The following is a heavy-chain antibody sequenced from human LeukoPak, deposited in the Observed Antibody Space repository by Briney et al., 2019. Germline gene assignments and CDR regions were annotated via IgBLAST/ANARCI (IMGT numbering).Heavy chain of an antibody. J-gene: IGHJ4*01. Sequence: PGGSLRLSCVISGFTFSDYWTNWVRQAPGKGLEWVASINQNGAERSYVDSVKGRFTISRDNPRNSLYLQMNSLRAEDTAVYYCARDGTAAGLYFDLWGQGTLVTVSS. V-gene: IGHV3-7*01. CDR1: GFTFSDYW. CDR2: INQNGAER. CDR3: ARDGTAAGLYFDL. D-gene: IGHD6-13*01.